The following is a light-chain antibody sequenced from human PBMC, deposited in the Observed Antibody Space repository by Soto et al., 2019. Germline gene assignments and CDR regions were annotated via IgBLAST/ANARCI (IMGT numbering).Light chain of an antibody. CDR3: QQYGSSRT. Sequence: EIVLTQSPATLSLSPGERAILSCRASQSVSRNFLAWYQQKPGQAPRLLMYGASNRATGIPDRFRGSGSGTDFSLIISRLEPEDFAVYYCQQYGSSRTFGQGTKVDIK. V-gene: IGKV3-20*01. CDR2: GAS. J-gene: IGKJ1*01. CDR1: QSVSRNF.